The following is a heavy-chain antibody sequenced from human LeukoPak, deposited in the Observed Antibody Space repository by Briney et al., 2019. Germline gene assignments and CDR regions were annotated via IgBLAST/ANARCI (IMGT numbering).Heavy chain of an antibody. CDR3: ARDHSIDNKSWWLDP. CDR1: GDTFTRNW. V-gene: IGHV1-46*01. J-gene: IGHJ5*02. D-gene: IGHD1-1*01. CDR2: INPTGDYT. Sequence: ASVKVSCKTSGDTFTRNWMHWIRQRPGQGLEWMGVINPTGDYTMYAQKFQGRVIVTRDMSSNTDYMELGSLRSDDTAVYYCARDHSIDNKSWWLDPWGQGTLVTVSS.